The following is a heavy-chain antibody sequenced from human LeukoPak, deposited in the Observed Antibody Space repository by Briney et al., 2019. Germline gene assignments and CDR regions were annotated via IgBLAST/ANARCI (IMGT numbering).Heavy chain of an antibody. CDR1: GYTFTSSG. D-gene: IGHD3-22*01. Sequence: GASVKVSCKASGYTFTSSGISWVRQAPGQGLEWMGGVSAYNGNTNFAQKLQGRVTMTTDTSTSTAYMELRSLRSDDTAVYYCARDAYYYDSSGYYSGVDYWGQGTLVTVSS. CDR2: VSAYNGNT. CDR3: ARDAYYYDSSGYYSGVDY. V-gene: IGHV1-18*01. J-gene: IGHJ4*02.